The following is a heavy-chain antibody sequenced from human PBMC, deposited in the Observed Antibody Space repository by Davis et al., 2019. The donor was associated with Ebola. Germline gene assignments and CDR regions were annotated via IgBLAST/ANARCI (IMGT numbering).Heavy chain of an antibody. CDR3: GSIGIRMRDF. J-gene: IGHJ4*02. V-gene: IGHV3-74*01. CDR1: GFTLSAYL. D-gene: IGHD1-26*01. CDR2: INIDGSTT. Sequence: GGSLRLSCAASGFTLSAYLMHWVRQAPGKGLVWVSRINIDGSTTSYADSVKGRFTISRDNAKNTVYLQMNSLRVEDTAVYYCGSIGIRMRDFWGQGTLVTVSS.